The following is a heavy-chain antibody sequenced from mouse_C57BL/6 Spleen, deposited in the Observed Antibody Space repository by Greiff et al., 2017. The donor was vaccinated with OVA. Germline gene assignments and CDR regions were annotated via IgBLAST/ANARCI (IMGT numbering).Heavy chain of an antibody. Sequence: QVQLQQPGAELVKPGASVKMSCKASGYTFTSYCITWVKQRPGQGLEWIGDIYPGSGSTNYNEKFKSKATLTVDTSSSTAYMQLSSLTSEDSAVYYCARDYYSNYGYAMDYWGQGTSVTVSS. CDR3: ARDYYSNYGYAMDY. J-gene: IGHJ4*01. V-gene: IGHV1-55*01. CDR1: GYTFTSYC. CDR2: IYPGSGST. D-gene: IGHD2-5*01.